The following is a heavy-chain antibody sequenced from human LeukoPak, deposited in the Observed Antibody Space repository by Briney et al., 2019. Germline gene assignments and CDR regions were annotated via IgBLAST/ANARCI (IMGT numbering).Heavy chain of an antibody. J-gene: IGHJ4*02. V-gene: IGHV4-34*01. CDR3: ARARFLIPDY. CDR2: INHSGST. D-gene: IGHD2-2*02. Sequence: PSETLSLTCAVYGGSFSGYYWSWIRQPPGKGLEWIGEINHSGSTNYNPSLKSRVTISVDTSKNQFSLKLSSVTAADTAVYYCARARFLIPDYWGQGTLVTVSS. CDR1: GGSFSGYY.